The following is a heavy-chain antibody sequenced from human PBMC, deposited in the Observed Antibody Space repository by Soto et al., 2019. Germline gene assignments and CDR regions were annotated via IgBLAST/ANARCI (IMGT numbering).Heavy chain of an antibody. CDR3: ARDGGILWFGVRDAFDI. V-gene: IGHV3-30-3*01. J-gene: IGHJ3*02. CDR1: GFTFSSYA. D-gene: IGHD3-10*01. CDR2: ISYDGSNK. Sequence: PGGSLRLSCAASGFTFSSYAMHWVRQAPGKGLEWVAVISYDGSNKYYADSVKGRFTISRDNSKNTLYLQMNSLRAEDTAVYYCARDGGILWFGVRDAFDIWGQGTMVTVSS.